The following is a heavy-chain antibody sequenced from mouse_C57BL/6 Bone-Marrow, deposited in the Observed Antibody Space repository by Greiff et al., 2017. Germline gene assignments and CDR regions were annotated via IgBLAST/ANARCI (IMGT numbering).Heavy chain of an antibody. J-gene: IGHJ3*01. Sequence: VHVKQSGPVLARPGASVKMSCKTSGYTFTSYWMHWVKQRPGQGLEWIGAIYPGNSDTSYNQKFKGKAKLTAVTSASTAYMELSSLTNDDSAVYYCTRDIELGPFAYWGQGTLVTVSA. CDR2: IYPGNSDT. CDR1: GYTFTSYW. D-gene: IGHD4-1*01. CDR3: TRDIELGPFAY. V-gene: IGHV1-5*01.